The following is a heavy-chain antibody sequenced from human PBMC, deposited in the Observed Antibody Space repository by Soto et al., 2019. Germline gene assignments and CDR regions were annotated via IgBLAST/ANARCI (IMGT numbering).Heavy chain of an antibody. CDR1: GKTFINYA. V-gene: IGHV1-18*01. CDR3: VAYHGAASSRRD. D-gene: IGHD1-26*01. CDR2: VAAYDGGT. Sequence: QLVQSGTEVKKPGASVKVSCKSSGKTFINYAFSWVRQAPGEGLEYMGMVAAYDGGTWYTQKFRGRVSMTTDTSATSAYMELRSLRFDDTAVYYCVAYHGAASSRRDWGQGTLVIVSS. J-gene: IGHJ4*02.